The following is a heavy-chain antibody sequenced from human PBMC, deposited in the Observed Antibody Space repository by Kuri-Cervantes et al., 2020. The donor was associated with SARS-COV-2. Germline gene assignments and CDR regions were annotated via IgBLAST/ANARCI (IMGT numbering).Heavy chain of an antibody. V-gene: IGHV3-30-3*01. CDR2: ISYDGSNK. CDR1: GFTFSSYA. CDR3: ARGPPKYPDQNPYRYYYYMDV. J-gene: IGHJ6*03. D-gene: IGHD3-16*02. Sequence: GGSLRLSCAASGFTFSSYAMHWVRQAPGKGLEWVAVISYDGSNKYYADSVKGRFTISRDNSKNTLYLQMNSLRAEDTAVYYCARGPPKYPDQNPYRYYYYMDVWGKGTTVTVSS.